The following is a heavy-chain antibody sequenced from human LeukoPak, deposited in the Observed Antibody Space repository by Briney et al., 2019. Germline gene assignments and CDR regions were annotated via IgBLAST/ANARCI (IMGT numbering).Heavy chain of an antibody. D-gene: IGHD3-3*01. Sequence: PGGSLRLSCAASGFTFSSYAMSWVRQAPGKGLEWVSYISSSSSTIYYADSVKGRFTISRDNAKNSLYLQMNSLRAEDTAVYYCARDHLYYDFWSGYENWFDPWGQGTLVTVSS. CDR3: ARDHLYYDFWSGYENWFDP. CDR2: ISSSSSTI. J-gene: IGHJ5*02. CDR1: GFTFSSYA. V-gene: IGHV3-48*01.